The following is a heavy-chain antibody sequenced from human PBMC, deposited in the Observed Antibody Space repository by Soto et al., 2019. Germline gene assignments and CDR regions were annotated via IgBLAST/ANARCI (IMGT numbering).Heavy chain of an antibody. Sequence: PGGSLRLSCAASGFTFSSYGMHWVRQAPGKGLEWVAVIWYDGSNKYYADSVKGRFTISRDNAKNSLYLQMNSLRAEDTAVYYIAKPGCFGSYLPLDNYYYGMDVWGQGTTVTVSS. CDR2: IWYDGSNK. CDR1: GFTFSSYG. D-gene: IGHD3-10*01. CDR3: AKPGCFGSYLPLDNYYYGMDV. V-gene: IGHV3-33*06. J-gene: IGHJ6*02.